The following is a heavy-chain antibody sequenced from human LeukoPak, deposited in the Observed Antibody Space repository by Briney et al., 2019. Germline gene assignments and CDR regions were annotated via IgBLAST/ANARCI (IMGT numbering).Heavy chain of an antibody. J-gene: IGHJ3*02. Sequence: GGSLRLSCAASGFTFSRYAMSWVRQAPGKGLERLSAISDSGGSTYYADSVKGRFTISRDNSKNTLYLQMNSLRAEDTAVYYCAKQSGYYDSSGYYGYAFDIWGQGTMVTVSS. CDR3: AKQSGYYDSSGYYGYAFDI. CDR2: ISDSGGST. V-gene: IGHV3-23*01. CDR1: GFTFSRYA. D-gene: IGHD3-22*01.